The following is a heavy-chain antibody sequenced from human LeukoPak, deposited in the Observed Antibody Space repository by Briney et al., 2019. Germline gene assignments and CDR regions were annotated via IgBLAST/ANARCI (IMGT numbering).Heavy chain of an antibody. CDR3: ARDTYGDGDY. J-gene: IGHJ4*02. CDR1: GFTFSKYW. Sequence: PGGSLRLSCGASGFTFSKYWMTWVRQAPGKGLEWVANINEDGKKKNYVDSVKGRFTISRDNTDNSLYLQMNNLRAEDTAVYYCARDTYGDGDYWGQGTLVTVSS. V-gene: IGHV3-7*01. D-gene: IGHD2-8*01. CDR2: INEDGKKK.